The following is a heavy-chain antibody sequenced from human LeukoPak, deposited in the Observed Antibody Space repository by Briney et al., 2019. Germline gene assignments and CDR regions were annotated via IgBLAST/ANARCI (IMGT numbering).Heavy chain of an antibody. CDR3: ARGLGIAVAGDWYFDL. D-gene: IGHD6-19*01. CDR2: MYTKRGNS. Sequence: AAVKVSRMPSLYTLTSYDIYGVRPAPRAGVEWMGWMYTKRGNSGYAQKFQGRVTMTRNTSISTAYIELISLRSEDTAVYYCARGLGIAVAGDWYFDLWGRGTLVTVSS. CDR1: LYTLTSYD. J-gene: IGHJ2*01. V-gene: IGHV1-8*01.